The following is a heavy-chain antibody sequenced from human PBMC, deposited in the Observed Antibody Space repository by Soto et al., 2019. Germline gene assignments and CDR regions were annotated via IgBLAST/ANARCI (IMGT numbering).Heavy chain of an antibody. CDR2: ISGSGGAT. Sequence: EVQLLESGGGLVQPGGSLRLSCAASGFAFSNYAMSWVRQAPGKGLEWVSAISGSGGATYYADSVKGRFTISRDNSENSLYLQMNSLRAEDTARYNCAKSRAVADAFDIWGQGTMVTVSS. J-gene: IGHJ3*02. V-gene: IGHV3-23*01. CDR1: GFAFSNYA. D-gene: IGHD6-19*01. CDR3: AKSRAVADAFDI.